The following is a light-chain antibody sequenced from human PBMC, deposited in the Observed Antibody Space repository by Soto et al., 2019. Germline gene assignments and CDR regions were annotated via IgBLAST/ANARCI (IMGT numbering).Light chain of an antibody. Sequence: EIVLTQFPGTLSLSPGERATLSCRASQTITSGQLGWYQQKPGQAPRLLIYWISARATSIPDRFSGSGSGTDFTITIRELEPEDFSIYYCQPARSSFGQGTKVEI. CDR1: QTITSGQ. CDR2: WIS. CDR3: QPARSS. V-gene: IGKV3-20*01. J-gene: IGKJ2*01.